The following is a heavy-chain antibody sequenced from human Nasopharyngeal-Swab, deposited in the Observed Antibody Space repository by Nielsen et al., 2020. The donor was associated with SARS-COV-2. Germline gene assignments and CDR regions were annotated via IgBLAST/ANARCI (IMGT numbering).Heavy chain of an antibody. CDR3: ARTRMKTYCGGDCYSTDFDL. J-gene: IGHJ2*01. D-gene: IGHD2-21*01. CDR2: IYTSGST. V-gene: IGHV4-61*02. CDR1: GGSISSGSYY. Sequence: SETLSLTCTVSGGSISSGSYYWSWIRQPAGKGLEWIGRIYTSGSTNYNPSLKSRVTISVDTSKNQFSLKLSSVTAADTAVYYCARTRMKTYCGGDCYSTDFDLWAVAPWSLSPQ.